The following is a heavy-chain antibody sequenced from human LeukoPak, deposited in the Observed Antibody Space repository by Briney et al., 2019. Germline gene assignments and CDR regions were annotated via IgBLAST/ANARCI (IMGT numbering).Heavy chain of an antibody. D-gene: IGHD2-15*01. CDR2: IKSKTDGGTT. Sequence: GGSLRLSCAASGFTFSNAWMSWVRQAPGKGLEWVGRIKSKTDGGTTDYAAPVKGRFTISRDDSKNTLYLQMNSLKTEDTAVYYCTTCDRCSGGSCYWVICAFDIWGQGTMVTVSS. V-gene: IGHV3-15*01. CDR1: GFTFSNAW. J-gene: IGHJ3*02. CDR3: TTCDRCSGGSCYWVICAFDI.